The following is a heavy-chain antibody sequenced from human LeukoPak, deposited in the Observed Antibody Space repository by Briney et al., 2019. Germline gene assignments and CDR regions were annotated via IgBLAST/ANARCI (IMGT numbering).Heavy chain of an antibody. CDR2: LYYTGST. CDR3: ARVDRQHFDP. J-gene: IGHJ5*02. V-gene: IGHV4-59*02. D-gene: IGHD2-2*03. Sequence: SETLSLTCTVSGGSVSGFYWYWIRQPPGKGLEWIGYLYYTGSTSYNPSLKSRVTISADTSKNQFSLKLSSVTAADTAVYYCARVDRQHFDPWGQGTLVTVSS. CDR1: GGSVSGFY.